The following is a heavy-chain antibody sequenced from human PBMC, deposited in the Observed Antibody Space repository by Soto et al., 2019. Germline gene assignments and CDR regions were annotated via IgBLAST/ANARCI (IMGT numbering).Heavy chain of an antibody. V-gene: IGHV4-59*12. Sequence: QVELQQSGPGLVKASETLSLSCTVFGGSIDSYYWSWIRQAPGKGLEWIGHISDSGTTNYNPSLGIRVTNSVDTTRKLFSLKLSSGTDADTAVYFCARDRWMSSAYWFDAWGPGTLVTVSS. CDR1: GGSIDSYY. CDR3: ARDRWMSSAYWFDA. CDR2: ISDSGTT. J-gene: IGHJ5*02. D-gene: IGHD2-2*03.